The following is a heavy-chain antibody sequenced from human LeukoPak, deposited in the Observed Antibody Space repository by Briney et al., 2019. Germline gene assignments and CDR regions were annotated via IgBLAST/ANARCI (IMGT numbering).Heavy chain of an antibody. CDR3: ARPQFPKLDYYDSSGGPFFDY. J-gene: IGHJ4*02. D-gene: IGHD3-22*01. CDR2: IYPGDSDT. CDR1: GYIFTSYW. Sequence: GESLKISCKGSGYIFTSYWIGWVRQMPGKGLEWMGIIYPGDSDTRYSPSFQGQVTISADKSISTAYLQWSSLRASDTAMYYCARPQFPKLDYYDSSGGPFFDYWGQGTLVTVSS. V-gene: IGHV5-51*01.